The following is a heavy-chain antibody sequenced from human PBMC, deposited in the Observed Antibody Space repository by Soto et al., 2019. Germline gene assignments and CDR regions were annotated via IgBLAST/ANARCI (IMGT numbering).Heavy chain of an antibody. V-gene: IGHV3-30-3*01. CDR2: ISYDGSNK. CDR3: ARDSIAAADYGMDV. CDR1: GFTFSSYA. Sequence: GGSLRLSCAASGFTFSSYAMHWVRQAPGKGLEWVAVISYDGSNKYYADSVKGRFTISRDNSKNTLYLQMNSLRAEDTAVYYCARDSIAAADYGMDVWGQGTTVTVSS. D-gene: IGHD6-13*01. J-gene: IGHJ6*02.